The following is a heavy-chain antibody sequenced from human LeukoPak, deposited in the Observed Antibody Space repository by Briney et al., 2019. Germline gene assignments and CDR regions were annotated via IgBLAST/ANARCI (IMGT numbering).Heavy chain of an antibody. CDR1: GYTFTDYY. Sequence: ASVKVSCKASGYTFTDYYMHWVRQAPGQGLEWLGRISPNTGTTNYAQKFQGRVTMTRDTSINTAYMELSSLRSDDTAVYYCARVSSSGGYYSYDTFNIWGQGTMVTVSS. J-gene: IGHJ3*02. V-gene: IGHV1-2*06. CDR2: ISPNTGTT. CDR3: ARVSSSGGYYSYDTFNI. D-gene: IGHD3-22*01.